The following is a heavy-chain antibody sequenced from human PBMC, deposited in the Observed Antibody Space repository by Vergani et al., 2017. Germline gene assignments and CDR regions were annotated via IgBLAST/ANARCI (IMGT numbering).Heavy chain of an antibody. CDR1: GYTFTNYA. CDR3: ARATCSGGSCYRGFEY. Sequence: QVQLVQSGSEVKKPGASVKVSCRASGYTFTNYALNWVRQAPGQGFEWMGSIIPSLATTIYAQKFQGRVTITADESTSTAYMELSSLKSEDTAVFYCARATCSGGSCYRGFEYWGQGSPITVSS. D-gene: IGHD2-15*01. V-gene: IGHV1-69*11. CDR2: IIPSLATT. J-gene: IGHJ4*02.